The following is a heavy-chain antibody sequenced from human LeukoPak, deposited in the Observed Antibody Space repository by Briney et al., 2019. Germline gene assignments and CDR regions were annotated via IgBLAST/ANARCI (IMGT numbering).Heavy chain of an antibody. CDR1: GFTFSSYE. CDR2: ISSSGSTI. CDR3: ARTSYYYDSSGYTGTSFDY. Sequence: PGRSLRLSCAASGFTFSSYEMNWVRQAPGKGLEWVSYISSSGSTIYYADSVKGRFTISRDNAKNSLYLQMNSLRAEDTAVYYCARTSYYYDSSGYTGTSFDYWGQGTLVTVSS. D-gene: IGHD3-22*01. V-gene: IGHV3-48*03. J-gene: IGHJ4*02.